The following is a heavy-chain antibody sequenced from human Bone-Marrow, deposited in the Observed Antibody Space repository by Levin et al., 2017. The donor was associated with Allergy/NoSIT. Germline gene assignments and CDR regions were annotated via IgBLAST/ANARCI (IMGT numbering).Heavy chain of an antibody. CDR2: VYYSGTT. CDR1: GSPVNSGFYY. J-gene: IGHJ4*02. D-gene: IGHD6-25*01. Sequence: NSSETLSLTCSVSGSPVNSGFYYWSWVRQPPGKGLEWIGHVYYSGTTTYNASLKSRVTISVDTFKYQFSLRLSSVTAADTAVYFCARVTKWSQYQRQPHQFDSWGQGVLVTVSS. CDR3: ARVTKWSQYQRQPHQFDS. V-gene: IGHV4-61*01.